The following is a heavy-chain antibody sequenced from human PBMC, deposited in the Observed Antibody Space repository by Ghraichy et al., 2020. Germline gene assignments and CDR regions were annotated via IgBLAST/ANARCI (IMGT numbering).Heavy chain of an antibody. CDR2: INPNSGGT. J-gene: IGHJ3*02. D-gene: IGHD2-21*02. V-gene: IGHV1-2*02. CDR3: ARGFINCGGDCYSLTMDAFDI. Sequence: ASVKVSCKASGSRFTGYYMHWVRQAPGQGPEWMGWINPNSGGTNYAQKFQGRVTMTRDTSISTAYMELSRLRSDDTAVYYCARGFINCGGDCYSLTMDAFDIWGQGLMVTVAS. CDR1: GSRFTGYY.